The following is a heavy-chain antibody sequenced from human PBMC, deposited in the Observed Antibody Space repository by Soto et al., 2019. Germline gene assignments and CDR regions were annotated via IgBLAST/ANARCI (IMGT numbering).Heavy chain of an antibody. CDR1: GGSISSGGYY. V-gene: IGHV4-31*03. J-gene: IGHJ4*02. Sequence: QVQLQESGPGLVKPSQTLSLTCTVSGGSISSGGYYWSWLRQHPGKGLEWIGYIFDSGTTYYNPSLKSRVTISVDPSKSQFSLRLTSVTATDTAVYYCASQASGWYPDYCGQGTLVTVSS. CDR2: IFDSGTT. D-gene: IGHD6-19*01. CDR3: ASQASGWYPDY.